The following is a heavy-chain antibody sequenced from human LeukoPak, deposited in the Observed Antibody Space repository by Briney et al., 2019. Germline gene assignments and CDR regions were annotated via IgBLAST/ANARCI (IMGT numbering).Heavy chain of an antibody. J-gene: IGHJ4*02. CDR2: ISYDGSNK. CDR1: GFTFSSYA. CDR3: ARGIQLWSPPLD. Sequence: PGGSLRLSCAASGFTFSSYAMHWVRQAPGKGLEWVAVISYDGSNKYYADPVKGRFTISRDNSKNTLYLQMNSLRAEDTAVYYCARGIQLWSPPLDWGQGTLVTVSS. V-gene: IGHV3-30*04. D-gene: IGHD5-18*01.